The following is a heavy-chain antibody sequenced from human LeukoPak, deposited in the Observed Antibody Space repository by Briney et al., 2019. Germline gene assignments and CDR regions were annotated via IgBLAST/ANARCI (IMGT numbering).Heavy chain of an antibody. Sequence: GASVKVSCKASGYPFTSYGFYWVRQAPGQGLEWMGWISVYYGNTNYAQKFQGRVTMTTDTSTNTAYMELRNLRSDDTAMYYCARDSITSSDYWGQGTLVTVSS. CDR2: ISVYYGNT. CDR3: ARDSITSSDY. J-gene: IGHJ4*02. V-gene: IGHV1-18*01. CDR1: GYPFTSYG. D-gene: IGHD3-3*02.